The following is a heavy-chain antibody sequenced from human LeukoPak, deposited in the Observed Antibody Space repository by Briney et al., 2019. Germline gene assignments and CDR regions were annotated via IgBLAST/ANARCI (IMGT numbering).Heavy chain of an antibody. J-gene: IGHJ4*02. V-gene: IGHV1-24*01. CDR3: ATSGSGYYTYYFDY. CDR1: GYTLTELS. Sequence: ASVKVSCKVSGYTLTELSMHWVRQAPGKGLEWMGGFDPEDGETIYAQKFQGRVTMTEDTSTDTAYMELSSLRSGDTAVYYYATSGSGYYTYYFDYWGQGTLVTVSS. CDR2: FDPEDGET. D-gene: IGHD3-22*01.